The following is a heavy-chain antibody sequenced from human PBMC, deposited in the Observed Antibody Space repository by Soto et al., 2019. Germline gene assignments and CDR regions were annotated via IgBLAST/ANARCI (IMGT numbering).Heavy chain of an antibody. D-gene: IGHD2-2*01. CDR1: GFTFDDYA. CDR2: ISWNSGSI. J-gene: IGHJ6*03. Sequence: PGGSLRLSCAASGFTFDDYAMHWVRQAPGKGLEWDSGISWNSGSIGYADSVKGRFTISRDNAKNSLYLQMNSLRAEDTALYYCAKDSYCSSTSCSSYMDVWGKGTTVTVSS. CDR3: AKDSYCSSTSCSSYMDV. V-gene: IGHV3-9*01.